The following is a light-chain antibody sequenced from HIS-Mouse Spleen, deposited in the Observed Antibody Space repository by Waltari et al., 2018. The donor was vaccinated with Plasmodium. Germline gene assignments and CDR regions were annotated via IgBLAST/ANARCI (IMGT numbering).Light chain of an antibody. CDR3: YSTDSSGNHRV. CDR1: ALPKNY. Sequence: SYELTQPPSVSVSPGQTARITCSGDALPKNYAYWYQQKSGRAPVLVIYEDSKRPSGIPERFSGSSSGTMATLTISGGQVEDEADYYCYSTDSSGNHRVFGGGTKLTVL. CDR2: EDS. J-gene: IGLJ3*02. V-gene: IGLV3-10*01.